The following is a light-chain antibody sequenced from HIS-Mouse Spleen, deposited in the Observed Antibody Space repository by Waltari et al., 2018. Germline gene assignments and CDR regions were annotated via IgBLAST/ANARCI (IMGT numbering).Light chain of an antibody. CDR1: SSHIGSNY. CDR3: AAWDDSLSGPWV. J-gene: IGLJ3*02. CDR2: RNN. V-gene: IGLV1-47*01. Sequence: QSVLTQPPSASGTPGQRVTSSCSGSSSHIGSNYVYWYQQLPGTAPKLLIYRNNQRPSGVPDRFSGSKSGTSASLAISGLRSEDEADYYCAAWDDSLSGPWVFGGGTKLTVL.